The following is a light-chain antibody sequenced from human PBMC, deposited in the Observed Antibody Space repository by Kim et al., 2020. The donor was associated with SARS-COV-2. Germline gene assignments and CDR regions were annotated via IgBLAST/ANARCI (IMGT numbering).Light chain of an antibody. CDR2: GAS. J-gene: IGKJ1*01. CDR3: QQYATSGRT. CDR1: QIINNN. V-gene: IGKV3-20*01. Sequence: FTPSPVTLSLSPGERATLSCRASQIINNNLAWYQQIPGQAPRLLLYGASYRATGIADRFSGSVSGTDFTLTISRLEPEDFAVYYCQQYATSGRTFGQGTKVDIK.